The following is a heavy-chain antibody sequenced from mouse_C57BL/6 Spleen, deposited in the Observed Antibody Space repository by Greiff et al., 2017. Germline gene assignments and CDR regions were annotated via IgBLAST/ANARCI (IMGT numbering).Heavy chain of an antibody. CDR1: GYTFTDYE. CDR3: TRRDYYGRYYFDY. Sequence: VQRVESGAELVRPGASVTLSCKASGYTFTDYEMHWVKQTPVHGLEWIGAIDPETGGTAYNQKFKGKAILTADKSSSTAYMGPRSLTSEDSAVYYCTRRDYYGRYYFDYWGQGTTLTVSS. J-gene: IGHJ2*01. CDR2: IDPETGGT. V-gene: IGHV1-15*01. D-gene: IGHD1-1*01.